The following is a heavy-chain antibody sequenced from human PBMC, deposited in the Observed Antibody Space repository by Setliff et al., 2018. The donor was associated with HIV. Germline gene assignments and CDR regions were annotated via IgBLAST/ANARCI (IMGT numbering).Heavy chain of an antibody. CDR1: GGSISGHY. V-gene: IGHV4-59*11. J-gene: IGHJ6*02. CDR2: IYTAERI. CDR3: ARPGSSSYYYAMDV. Sequence: SETLSLTCSFSGGSISGHYWSWIRQTPGKGLEWIATIYTAERISYNPSLRSRVTISVETSQNLFSLRLRSVTAADTGVYYCARPGSSSYYYAMDVWGLGTTVTVSS. D-gene: IGHD3-10*01.